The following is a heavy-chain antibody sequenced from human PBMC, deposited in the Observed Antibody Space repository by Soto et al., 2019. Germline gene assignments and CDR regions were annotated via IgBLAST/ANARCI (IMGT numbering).Heavy chain of an antibody. CDR3: ARGGDGYNFGAVY. CDR1: GDTFNSNA. V-gene: IGHV1-69*04. CDR2: IVPILGVA. Sequence: QVQLVQSGAEVKKPGSSVKVSCKTSGDTFNSNAISWVRQAPGQGLEWMGRIVPILGVADYAQKFQGRVTLTADKSTNTVYMELRSLRSDDTAVYYCARGGDGYNFGAVYWGQGTPVTVSS. D-gene: IGHD2-21*01. J-gene: IGHJ4*02.